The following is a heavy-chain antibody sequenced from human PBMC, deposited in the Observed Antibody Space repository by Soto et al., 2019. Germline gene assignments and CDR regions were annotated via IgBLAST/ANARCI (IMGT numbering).Heavy chain of an antibody. J-gene: IGHJ6*02. CDR3: AADRPGLAVAGSSARSFGDYYYAMDV. CDR1: GLHSCGAP. Sequence: SVKVDWQGFGLHSCGAPVACVRNALEQRVEWIGCIVVATDDTAYAQNFQGRVNISRDTYSSTTYMELTSLRSEDTAIYYCAADRPGLAVAGSSARSFGDYYYAMDVWGQGTGVTVSS. CDR2: IVVATDDT. D-gene: IGHD6-19*01. V-gene: IGHV1-58*01.